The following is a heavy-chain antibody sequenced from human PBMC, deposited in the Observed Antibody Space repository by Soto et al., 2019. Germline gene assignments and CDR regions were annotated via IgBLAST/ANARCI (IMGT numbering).Heavy chain of an antibody. CDR2: ISHSGST. J-gene: IGHJ4*02. D-gene: IGHD2-15*01. CDR3: ARGSKGGLGRPLDY. V-gene: IGHV4-34*01. CDR1: GGSFSGYH. Sequence: QVQLQQWGAGLLKPSETLSLTCAVYGGSFSGYHWSWIRQPPGKGLEWIGEISHSGSTNYNPSLKSRATISVATSKHQLSLKVSSVPAADTAVYYWARGSKGGLGRPLDYWGQGALVTVSS.